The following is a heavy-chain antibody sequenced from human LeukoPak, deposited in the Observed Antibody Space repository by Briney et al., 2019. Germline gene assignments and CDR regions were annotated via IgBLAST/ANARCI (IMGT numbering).Heavy chain of an antibody. Sequence: SETLSLTCAVSGGSISSSNWWNWVRQPPGKGLEWIGQIYHSGSTNYNPSLKSRVTMSVDTSKNQFSLNLSSVTALDTAVYYCARIFLGYSTGWYFDYWGQGTLVTVSS. CDR1: GGSISSSNW. J-gene: IGHJ4*02. CDR3: ARIFLGYSTGWYFDY. D-gene: IGHD6-19*01. CDR2: IYHSGST. V-gene: IGHV4-4*02.